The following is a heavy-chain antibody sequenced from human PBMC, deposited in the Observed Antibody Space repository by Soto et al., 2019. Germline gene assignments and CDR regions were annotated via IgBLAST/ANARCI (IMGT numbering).Heavy chain of an antibody. CDR1: GFSFATYW. V-gene: IGHV5-51*01. D-gene: IGHD3-16*02. J-gene: IGHJ3*02. CDR3: ARPLLFYDHVRGSYRPGACDI. Sequence: PGESLKISCKGSGFSFATYWIGWVRQMPGKGLEWMGIIYPGDSETRYSPSFQGQVTISADKSISTAYMQWSSLKASDTAMYYCARPLLFYDHVRGSYRPGACDIWGQGTMVTVSS. CDR2: IYPGDSET.